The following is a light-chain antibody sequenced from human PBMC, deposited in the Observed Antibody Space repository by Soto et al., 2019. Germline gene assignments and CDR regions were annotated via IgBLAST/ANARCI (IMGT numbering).Light chain of an antibody. CDR1: RSNIGAGYD. CDR2: GNN. V-gene: IGLV1-40*01. CDR3: QSYDSSLSGSRGV. J-gene: IGLJ1*01. Sequence: QSVLTQPPSVSGAPGQRVTISCTGSRSNIGAGYDVHWYQQLPGTAPKLLIYGNNNRPSGVPDRFSGSKSGTSASLAITGLQAEDEADYYCQSYDSSLSGSRGVFXTGTKVTVL.